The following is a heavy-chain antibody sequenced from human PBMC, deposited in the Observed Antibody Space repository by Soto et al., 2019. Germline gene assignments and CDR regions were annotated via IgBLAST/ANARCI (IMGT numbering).Heavy chain of an antibody. Sequence: QVQLQESGPGLVKPSATMSLTCTVSGGSISSYYWSWIRQPPGKGLEWIGYIDNSGSTNYNPSLTRRGTISVDTSKNQFSLKLSSVTAADTAVYYCARTYYYDSSGYYYLDYWGQGTLVTVSS. CDR2: IDNSGST. V-gene: IGHV4-59*01. CDR1: GGSISSYY. D-gene: IGHD3-22*01. J-gene: IGHJ4*02. CDR3: ARTYYYDSSGYYYLDY.